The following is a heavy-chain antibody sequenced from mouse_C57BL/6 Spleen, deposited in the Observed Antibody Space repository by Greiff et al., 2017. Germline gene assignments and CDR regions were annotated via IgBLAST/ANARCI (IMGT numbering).Heavy chain of an antibody. D-gene: IGHD5-1*01. Sequence: EVQLVESGGDLVKPGGSLKLSCAASGFTFSSYGMSWVRQTPDKRLEWVATISSGGSYTYYPDSVKGRFTISRDNAKNTLYLQMSSLKSEDTAMYYCARPRVRGYAMDYWGQGTSVTVSS. J-gene: IGHJ4*01. CDR3: ARPRVRGYAMDY. CDR1: GFTFSSYG. CDR2: ISSGGSYT. V-gene: IGHV5-6*01.